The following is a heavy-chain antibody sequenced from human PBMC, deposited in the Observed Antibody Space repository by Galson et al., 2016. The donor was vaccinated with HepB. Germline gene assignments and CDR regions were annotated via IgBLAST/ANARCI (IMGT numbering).Heavy chain of an antibody. CDR2: ISKDRSDY. V-gene: IGHV3-30-3*01. Sequence: GFTFSSYAMDWVRQAPGKGLEWMAVISKDRSDYYYADSVKGRFTISRDNSKNTPYLQMTSLRAEDTAVYFCASEDRRDGFKYYFDYWGQGTLVTVSS. J-gene: IGHJ4*02. CDR1: GFTFSSYA. D-gene: IGHD5-24*01. CDR3: ASEDRRDGFKYYFDY.